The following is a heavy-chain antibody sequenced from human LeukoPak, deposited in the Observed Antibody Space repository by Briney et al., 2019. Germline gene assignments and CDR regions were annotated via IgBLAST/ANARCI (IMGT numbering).Heavy chain of an antibody. J-gene: IGHJ6*03. Sequence: ASVKVSCKASGYTFTSYDVNWVRQATGQGLERMGWMNPNSGNTGYAQKFQGRVTITRNTSISTAYMELSSLRSEDTAVYYCARGDTDIVVVPAAKKSYYYYYMDVWGKGTTVTVSS. CDR2: MNPNSGNT. CDR3: ARGDTDIVVVPAAKKSYYYYYMDV. D-gene: IGHD2-2*01. CDR1: GYTFTSYD. V-gene: IGHV1-8*03.